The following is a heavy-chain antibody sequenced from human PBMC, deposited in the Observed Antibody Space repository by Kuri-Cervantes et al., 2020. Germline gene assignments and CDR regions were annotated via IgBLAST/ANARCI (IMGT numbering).Heavy chain of an antibody. J-gene: IGHJ6*03. CDR3: AALGYCSGGSCYGYYYYYYMDV. D-gene: IGHD2-15*01. CDR1: GFTFSNSS. Sequence: GGSLRLSCAASGFTFSNSSMNWVRQAPGKGLEWVSSISGTGAYTHYADSVKGRFTISRDNSKNTLYLQMNSLRAEDTAVYYCAALGYCSGGSCYGYYYYYYMDVWGKGTTVTVSS. V-gene: IGHV3-21*01. CDR2: ISGTGAYT.